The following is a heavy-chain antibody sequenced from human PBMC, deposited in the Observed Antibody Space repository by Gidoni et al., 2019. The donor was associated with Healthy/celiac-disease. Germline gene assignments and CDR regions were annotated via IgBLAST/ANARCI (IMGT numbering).Heavy chain of an antibody. CDR3: ARAKMATTSDFDY. Sequence: QLQLQESGPGLVKPSETLSLTCTVSGCSISSSSYYWGWIRQPPGKGLEWIGSIYYSGSTYYNPSLKSRVTISVDTSKNQFSLKLSSVTAADTAVYYCARAKMATTSDFDYWGQGTLVTVSS. CDR1: GCSISSSSYY. CDR2: IYYSGST. J-gene: IGHJ4*02. V-gene: IGHV4-39*01. D-gene: IGHD5-12*01.